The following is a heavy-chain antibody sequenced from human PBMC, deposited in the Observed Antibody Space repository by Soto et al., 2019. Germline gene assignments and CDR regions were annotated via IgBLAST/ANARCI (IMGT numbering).Heavy chain of an antibody. CDR3: VRHAQWIIRAY. D-gene: IGHD5-12*01. CDR1: GGSINTYNLF. Sequence: SETLSLTCTVSGGSINTYNLFWAWVRQPPGKGLEWIGYIYYSGSTYYNPSLKSRVTISVDTSKNQFSLKLSSVTAADTAVYYCVRHAQWIIRAYWGQGSLVTVSS. CDR2: IYYSGST. V-gene: IGHV4-30-4*08. J-gene: IGHJ4*02.